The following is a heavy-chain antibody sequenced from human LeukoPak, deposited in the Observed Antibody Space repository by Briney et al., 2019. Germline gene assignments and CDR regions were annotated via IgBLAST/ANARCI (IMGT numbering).Heavy chain of an antibody. CDR1: GFTFSSYW. CDR3: ARGGSSSHYYYYGMDV. Sequence: GGSLSLSCAASGFTFSSYWMSWVRQAPGKGLEWVANIKQDGSEKYYVDSVKGRFTISRDNAKNSLYLQMNSLRAEDTAVYYCARGGSSSHYYYYGMDVWGQGTTVTVSS. V-gene: IGHV3-7*01. CDR2: IKQDGSEK. J-gene: IGHJ6*02. D-gene: IGHD6-13*01.